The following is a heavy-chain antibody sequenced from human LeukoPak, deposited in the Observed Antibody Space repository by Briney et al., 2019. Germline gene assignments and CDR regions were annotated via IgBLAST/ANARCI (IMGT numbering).Heavy chain of an antibody. J-gene: IGHJ4*02. CDR2: IRYDGSNK. CDR3: TTGRSHRRLGKYYFDY. CDR1: GFTFSSYG. D-gene: IGHD3-16*01. Sequence: HSGGSLRLSCAASGFTFSSYGMHWVRQAPGKGLEWVAFIRYDGSNKYYADSVKGRFTISRDNSKNTLYLQMNSLRAEDTAVYYCTTGRSHRRLGKYYFDYWGQGTLVTVSS. V-gene: IGHV3-30*02.